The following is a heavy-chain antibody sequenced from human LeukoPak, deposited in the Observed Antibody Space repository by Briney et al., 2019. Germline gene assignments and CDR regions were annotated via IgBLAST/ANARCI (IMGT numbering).Heavy chain of an antibody. CDR2: IFYSGRT. CDR3: ARGRQWSSGCNFDI. V-gene: IGHV4-39*07. CDR1: GASISGSNYY. J-gene: IGHJ3*02. D-gene: IGHD3-22*01. Sequence: PSETLSLTCIVSGASISGSNYYWGWIRQPPGMGLEWIGSIFYSGRTYYNPSLKSRVTISVDTSKNQFSLKLSSVTAADTAVYYCARGRQWSSGCNFDIWGQGTMVTVSS.